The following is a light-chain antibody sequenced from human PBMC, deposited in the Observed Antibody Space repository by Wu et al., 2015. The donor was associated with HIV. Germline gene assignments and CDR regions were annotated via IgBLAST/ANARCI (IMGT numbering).Light chain of an antibody. V-gene: IGKV1-39*01. CDR3: QQSYSAPLT. Sequence: DIQMTQSPSILSASVGDRVTITCRASQRITSYLNWYQQKPGKAPKLLIYGASSLQSGVPSRFSGSGYGTDFTLTINSLQPEDFATYYCQQSYSAPLTFGGGTKVETK. CDR2: GAS. CDR1: QRITSY. J-gene: IGKJ4*01.